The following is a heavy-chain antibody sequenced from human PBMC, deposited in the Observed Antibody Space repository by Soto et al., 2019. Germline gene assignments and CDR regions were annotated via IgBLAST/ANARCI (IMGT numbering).Heavy chain of an antibody. Sequence: ASVKFSCESSGYIFTTYSISWVRQAPGQGLEWMGWISPNNGNTNYAQKFQGRVTMTTDTSTSTAYMELRSLTSDDTAVYYCATEASGLHSRCPYYYSYFCMEVWGPGTTVTV. J-gene: IGHJ6*01. D-gene: IGHD3-22*01. CDR2: ISPNNGNT. CDR1: GYIFTTYS. V-gene: IGHV1-18*01. CDR3: ATEASGLHSRCPYYYSYFCMEV.